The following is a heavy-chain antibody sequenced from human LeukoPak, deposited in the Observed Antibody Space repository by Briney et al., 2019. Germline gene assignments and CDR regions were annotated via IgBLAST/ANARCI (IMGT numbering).Heavy chain of an antibody. CDR2: IYYSGST. CDR3: AGVSAAGIYFDY. D-gene: IGHD6-13*01. Sequence: SQTLSLTCTVSGGSISSGGYYWSWIRQHPGKGLEWIGYIYYSGSTYYNPSLKSRVTISVDTSKNQFSLKLSSVTAADTAVYYCAGVSAAGIYFDYWGQGTLVTVSS. J-gene: IGHJ4*02. V-gene: IGHV4-31*03. CDR1: GGSISSGGYY.